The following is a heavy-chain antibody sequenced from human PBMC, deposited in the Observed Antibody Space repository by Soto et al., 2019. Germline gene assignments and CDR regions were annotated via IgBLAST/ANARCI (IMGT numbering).Heavy chain of an antibody. J-gene: IGHJ6*02. Sequence: QVQLVQSGAEVKKPGSSVKVSCKASGGTFSSYTISWVRQAPGQGLEWMGRIIPILGIANYAQKFQGRVTITADKSTSTAYRELSSLRSEDTAVYYCARDRTITGPNYYYYYGMDVWGQGTTVTVSS. D-gene: IGHD1-20*01. V-gene: IGHV1-69*08. CDR1: GGTFSSYT. CDR2: IIPILGIA. CDR3: ARDRTITGPNYYYYYGMDV.